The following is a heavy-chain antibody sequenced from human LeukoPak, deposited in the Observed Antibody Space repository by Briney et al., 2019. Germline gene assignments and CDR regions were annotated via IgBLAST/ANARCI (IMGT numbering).Heavy chain of an antibody. CDR2: IKQDGSEK. D-gene: IGHD2/OR15-2a*01. J-gene: IGHJ4*02. Sequence: GGSLRPSCAASGFTFSSYWMRWVRQAPGKGLECVANIKQDGSEKYYVDSVKGRFTISRDNGKNSLYLQMNSLRAEDTAVYYCTRDSRGTFDYWGQGTLVTVSS. V-gene: IGHV3-7*01. CDR1: GFTFSSYW. CDR3: TRDSRGTFDY.